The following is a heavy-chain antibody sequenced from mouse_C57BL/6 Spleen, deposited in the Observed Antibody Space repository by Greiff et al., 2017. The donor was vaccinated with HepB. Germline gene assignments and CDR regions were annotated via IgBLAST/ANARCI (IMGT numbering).Heavy chain of an antibody. Sequence: VQLQQSGPVLVKPGASVKMSCKASGYTFTDYYMNWVKQSHGKSLEWIGVINPYNGGTSYNQKFKGKATLTVDKSSSTAYMELNSLTSEDSAVYYCARGPGRGDFDYWGQGTTLTVSS. CDR3: ARGPGRGDFDY. V-gene: IGHV1-19*01. CDR1: GYTFTDYY. CDR2: INPYNGGT. J-gene: IGHJ2*01.